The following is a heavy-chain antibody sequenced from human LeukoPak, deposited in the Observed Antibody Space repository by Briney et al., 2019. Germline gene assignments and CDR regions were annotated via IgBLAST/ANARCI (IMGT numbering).Heavy chain of an antibody. CDR1: GFTFSIYA. J-gene: IGHJ4*02. V-gene: IGHV3-23*01. Sequence: GGSLRLSCAASGFTFSIYAMSWVRQAPGKGLEWVSAISGSGGSTYYADSVKGRFTISRDNSKNTLYLQMNSLRAEDTAVYYCAMHHCSSTSCYARQYWGQGTLVTVSS. CDR2: ISGSGGST. D-gene: IGHD2-2*01. CDR3: AMHHCSSTSCYARQY.